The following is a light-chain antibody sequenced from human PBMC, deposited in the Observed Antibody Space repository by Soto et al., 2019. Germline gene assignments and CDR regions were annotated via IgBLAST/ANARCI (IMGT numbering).Light chain of an antibody. CDR1: QSGKNQ. CDR2: DAS. J-gene: IGKJ3*01. CDR3: QQRSNWQFT. V-gene: IGKV3-11*01. Sequence: EIVLTQSPATLSLSPGERAILSCRASQSGKNQLAWYQQKPGQAPRLLIYDASNRATGIPARFSGSGSGTDFTLTISSLESEDFATYYCQQRSNWQFTFGPGTKVDIK.